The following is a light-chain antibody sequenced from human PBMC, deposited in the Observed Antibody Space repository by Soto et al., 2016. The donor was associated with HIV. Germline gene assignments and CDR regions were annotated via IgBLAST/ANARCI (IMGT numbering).Light chain of an antibody. J-gene: IGKJ1*01. CDR1: QTIRKY. Sequence: DIQMTQSPSSLSASVGDRVIITCRASQTIRKYLNWYQQKPGKAPVLLISTTSSLQSGVASRFSGSGSGAEFTLSISSLQPDDFATYYCQQYNSFPWTFGQGTKVEIK. V-gene: IGKV1-17*01. CDR3: QQYNSFPWT. CDR2: TTS.